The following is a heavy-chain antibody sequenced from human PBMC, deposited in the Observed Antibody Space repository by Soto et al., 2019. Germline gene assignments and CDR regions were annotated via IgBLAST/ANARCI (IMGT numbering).Heavy chain of an antibody. CDR1: GGSFSGYY. CDR2: INHSGST. V-gene: IGHV4-34*01. CDR3: ASKDIVVVPAAVDYYFDY. J-gene: IGHJ4*02. Sequence: ASETLSLTCAVYGGSFSGYYWSWIRQPPGKGLEWIGEINHSGSTNYNPSLKSRVTISVDTSKNQFSLKLSSVTAADTAVYYCASKDIVVVPAAVDYYFDYWGQGTLVTVSS. D-gene: IGHD2-2*01.